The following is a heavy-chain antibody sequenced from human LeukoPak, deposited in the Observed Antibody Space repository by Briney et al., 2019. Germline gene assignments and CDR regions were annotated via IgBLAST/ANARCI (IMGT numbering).Heavy chain of an antibody. CDR2: IAHDGSSV. CDR3: PRDVSLHDGKSGWFDP. CDR1: GFSFSSYA. J-gene: IGHJ5*02. Sequence: GGSLRLSCEASGFSFSSYAMHWVRQAPGKGLEWMAIIAHDGSSVVYADSVKGRLTLSRDNSKNTVQLQMNSLSAEDTAVYYCPRDVSLHDGKSGWFDPWGQGALVYV. D-gene: IGHD5-24*01. V-gene: IGHV3-30*04.